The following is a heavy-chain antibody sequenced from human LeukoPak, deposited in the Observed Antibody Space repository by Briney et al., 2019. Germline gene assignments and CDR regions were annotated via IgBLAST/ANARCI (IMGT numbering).Heavy chain of an antibody. V-gene: IGHV3-21*01. CDR2: ISPDSNYK. CDR1: GFTFSTYS. Sequence: GGSLRLSCAASGFTFSTYSMNWLRLAPGKGLEWVSSISPDSNYKYYVDSVKGRFTISRDNAKSFLYLQMNSLRAEDTAVYYCVGGGYRGFDYEYWGQGTLVTVSS. CDR3: VGGGYRGFDYEY. J-gene: IGHJ1*01. D-gene: IGHD5-12*01.